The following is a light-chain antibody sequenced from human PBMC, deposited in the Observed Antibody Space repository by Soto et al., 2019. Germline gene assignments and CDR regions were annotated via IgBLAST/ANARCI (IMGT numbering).Light chain of an antibody. J-gene: IGKJ2*01. V-gene: IGKV3-15*01. CDR2: SAS. Sequence: EVVMTQSPATLSVSPGERVTLSCRASQSVSSSLAWYQQKPGQAPRLLIYSASTRATGIPARFSGSGSGTEFTLTISSLESEDFAVYYCQQYSNWYTVGQGTKLEIK. CDR3: QQYSNWYT. CDR1: QSVSSS.